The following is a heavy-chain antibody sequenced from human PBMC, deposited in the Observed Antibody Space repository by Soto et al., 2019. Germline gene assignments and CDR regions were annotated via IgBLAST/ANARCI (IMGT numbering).Heavy chain of an antibody. CDR1: GFTFSNYG. CDR3: ARVSSAGGYHYYGLEV. V-gene: IGHV3-33*01. CDR2: IWYDGARK. D-gene: IGHD6-13*01. J-gene: IGHJ6*02. Sequence: QVQLVESGGGVVQPGTSLRLSCAASGFTFSNYGMHWVRQAPGKGLEWVAIIWYDGARKYYAEFVKGRFTISRDNSKNTVYLQINSLRAEDTAVYYCARVSSAGGYHYYGLEVWGQGTTVTVSS.